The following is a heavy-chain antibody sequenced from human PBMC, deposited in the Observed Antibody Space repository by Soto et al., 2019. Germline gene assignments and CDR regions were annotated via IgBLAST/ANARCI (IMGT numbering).Heavy chain of an antibody. Sequence: SGPTLVNPTQTLTLTCTFSGFSLSTSGMCVSWIRQPPGKALEWLALIDWDDNKYYSTSLKTRLTISKDTSKNQVVLTMTNMDPVDTATYYCSRGYGSGSEVGYYGMDVWGQGTTVTSP. CDR2: IDWDDNK. D-gene: IGHD3-10*01. CDR1: GFSLSTSGMC. V-gene: IGHV2-70*01. CDR3: SRGYGSGSEVGYYGMDV. J-gene: IGHJ6*02.